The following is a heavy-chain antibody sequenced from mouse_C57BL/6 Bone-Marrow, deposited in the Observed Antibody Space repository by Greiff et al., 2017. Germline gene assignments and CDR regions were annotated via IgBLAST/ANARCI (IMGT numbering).Heavy chain of an antibody. CDR2: ISSGGSYT. J-gene: IGHJ3*01. CDR3: ARQPY. CDR1: GFTFSSYG. Sequence: DVKLQESGGDLVKPGGSLKLSCAASGFTFSSYGMSWVRQTPDKRLEWVATISSGGSYTYYPDSVKGRFTISRDNAKNTLYLQMSSLKSEDTAMYYCARQPYWGQGTLVTVSA. V-gene: IGHV5-6*02.